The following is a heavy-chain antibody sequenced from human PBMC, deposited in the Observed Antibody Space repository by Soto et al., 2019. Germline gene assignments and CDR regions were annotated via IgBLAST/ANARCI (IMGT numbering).Heavy chain of an antibody. V-gene: IGHV1-18*04. CDR2: ISAYNGNT. CDR3: SRSSKWAAGSHYYYYYGMDV. Sequence: QVQLVQSGAEVKKPGASVKVSCKASGYTFTSYGISWVRQAPGQGLEWMGWISAYNGNTNYAQKLQGRVTMTTDTSTSTAYMELRSLRSDDTAVYYCSRSSKWAAGSHYYYYYGMDVWGQGTTVTVSS. J-gene: IGHJ6*02. CDR1: GYTFTSYG. D-gene: IGHD6-13*01.